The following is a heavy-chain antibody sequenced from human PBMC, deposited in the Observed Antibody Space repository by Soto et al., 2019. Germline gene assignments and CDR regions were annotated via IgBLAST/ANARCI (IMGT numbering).Heavy chain of an antibody. CDR1: GYTFTGHY. D-gene: IGHD6-19*01. CDR2: ISPNSGDT. CDR3: ARDRVDTSGWYGSAFDI. J-gene: IGHJ3*02. Sequence: QVQLVQSGAEVKKPGASVKVSCKASGYTFTGHYMHWVRQAPGQGLEWMGWISPNSGDTNYAQKCQGRVTMTRDTSISTAYMELSRLRSDDTAVYYCARDRVDTSGWYGSAFDIWGQGTMVSVSS. V-gene: IGHV1-2*02.